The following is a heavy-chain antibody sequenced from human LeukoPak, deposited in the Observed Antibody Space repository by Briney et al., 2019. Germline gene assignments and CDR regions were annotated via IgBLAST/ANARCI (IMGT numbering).Heavy chain of an antibody. Sequence: PGGSLRLSCAASGFTFSSYAMHWVRQAPGKGLEWVAVISYDGSNKYYADSVKGRFTISRDNSKNTLYLQMNSLRAEDTAVYYCASQDQAAAGTDYWGQGTLVTVSS. CDR2: ISYDGSNK. CDR1: GFTFSSYA. J-gene: IGHJ4*02. D-gene: IGHD6-13*01. V-gene: IGHV3-30-3*01. CDR3: ASQDQAAAGTDY.